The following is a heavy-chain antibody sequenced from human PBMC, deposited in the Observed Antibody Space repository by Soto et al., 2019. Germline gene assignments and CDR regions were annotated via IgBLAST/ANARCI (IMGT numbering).Heavy chain of an antibody. Sequence: LRLSCAASGFTFSSYDMHWVRQATGKGLEWVSAIGTAGDTYYPGSVKGRFTISRENAKNSLYLQMNSLRAGDTAVYYCARAPPYYDILTGYLSTYYYGMDVWGQGTTVTVSS. CDR2: IGTAGDT. J-gene: IGHJ6*02. D-gene: IGHD3-9*01. CDR3: ARAPPYYDILTGYLSTYYYGMDV. V-gene: IGHV3-13*01. CDR1: GFTFSSYD.